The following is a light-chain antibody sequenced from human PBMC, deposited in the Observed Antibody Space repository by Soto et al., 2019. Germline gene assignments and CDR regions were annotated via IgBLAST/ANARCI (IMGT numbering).Light chain of an antibody. V-gene: IGKV3-11*01. J-gene: IGKJ4*01. Sequence: EIVLTQSPATLSLSPGERATLSCRASQSVRSYLAWYQQKPGQAPRLLIYDASNRATGIPARFSGSGSGTDCTLTISSLEPEDFAVYYCQQRSNWLFTFGGGTKVEIK. CDR3: QQRSNWLFT. CDR2: DAS. CDR1: QSVRSY.